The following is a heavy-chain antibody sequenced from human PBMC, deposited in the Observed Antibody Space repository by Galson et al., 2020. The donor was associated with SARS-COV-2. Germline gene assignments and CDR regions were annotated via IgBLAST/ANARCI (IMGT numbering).Heavy chain of an antibody. J-gene: IGHJ6*02. D-gene: IGHD3-22*01. CDR1: GYTFTSYA. CDR2: INAGNGNT. Sequence: GESLKIPCKASGYTFTSYAMHWVRQAPGQRLEWMGWINAGNGNTKYSQKFQGRVTITRDTSASTAYMELSSLRSEDTAVYYCARGWYYDSSGYYRNYYYYGMDVWGQGTTVTVSS. V-gene: IGHV1-3*01. CDR3: ARGWYYDSSGYYRNYYYYGMDV.